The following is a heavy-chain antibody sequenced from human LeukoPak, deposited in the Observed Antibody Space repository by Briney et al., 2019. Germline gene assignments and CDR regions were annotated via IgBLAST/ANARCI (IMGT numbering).Heavy chain of an antibody. CDR1: GYSFANYW. D-gene: IGHD6-19*01. V-gene: IGHV5-51*01. Sequence: GESLKISCKGSGYSFANYWIGWVRQMPGKGLEWMGIIYPRDSDTRYSPSFQGQVTISADKSISTAYLQWSSLKASYTAMYYCARRVSSGWYYFDYWGQGTLVTVSS. CDR3: ARRVSSGWYYFDY. J-gene: IGHJ4*02. CDR2: IYPRDSDT.